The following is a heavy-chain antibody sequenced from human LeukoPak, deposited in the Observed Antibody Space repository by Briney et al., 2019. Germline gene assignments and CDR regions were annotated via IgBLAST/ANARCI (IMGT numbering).Heavy chain of an antibody. CDR1: EFTFRSYA. D-gene: IGHD6-19*01. CDR3: AKDLAVGSGPLG. V-gene: IGHV3-30*18. J-gene: IGHJ4*02. Sequence: GGSLRLSCIGSEFTFRSYAMHWVRQAPGKGLEWVAVISYDGSNKYYADSVKGRFTISRDNSKNTLYLQMNSLRAEDTAVYYCAKDLAVGSGPLGWGQGTLVTVSS. CDR2: ISYDGSNK.